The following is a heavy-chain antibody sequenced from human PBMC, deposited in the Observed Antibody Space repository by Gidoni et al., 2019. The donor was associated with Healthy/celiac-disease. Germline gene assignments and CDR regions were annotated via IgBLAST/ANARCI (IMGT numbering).Heavy chain of an antibody. V-gene: IGHV5-51*01. CDR1: GSTFTTYW. CDR3: ARHTVGGYYYGMDV. J-gene: IGHJ6*02. CDR2: IYPGDSDT. Sequence: EVQLVQSGAEVNTPGESLKISCKGSGSTFTTYWLGWVRQMPGKGLEWMGIIYPGDSDTRYSPSFQGQVTISADKSVGTAYLQWTSLKASDTAMYYCARHTVGGYYYGMDVWGQGTTVTVSS. D-gene: IGHD1-26*01.